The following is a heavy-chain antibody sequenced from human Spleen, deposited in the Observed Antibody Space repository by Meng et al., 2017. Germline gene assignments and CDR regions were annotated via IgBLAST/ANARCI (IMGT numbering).Heavy chain of an antibody. CDR1: GFSLNTRGVG. V-gene: IGHV2-5*01. D-gene: IGHD3-9*01. CDR3: VFQYDVLTGYYDD. CDR2: IYWNDNK. Sequence: SGPTLVKPTQTLTLTCTFSGFSLNTRGVGVGWVRQPPGKALEWLSLIYWNDNKRFSPSLRSRLTITKDASKDQVVLTMADMDPVGTATYYCVFQYDVLTGYYDDWGQGTLVTVSS. J-gene: IGHJ4*02.